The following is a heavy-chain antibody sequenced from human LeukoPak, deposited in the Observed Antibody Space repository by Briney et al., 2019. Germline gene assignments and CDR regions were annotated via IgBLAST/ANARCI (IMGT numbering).Heavy chain of an antibody. J-gene: IGHJ4*02. CDR3: ARTYYDILTGYNPYFDY. D-gene: IGHD3-9*01. CDR2: ISSSGTAI. CDR1: GFTFSSYS. V-gene: IGHV3-21*05. Sequence: GGSLRLSCAASGFTFSSYSMNWVRQAPGKGLEWVSYISSSGTAIYSADSVKGRFTISRDNAKNFLYLQMNSLRAEDTAVYYCARTYYDILTGYNPYFDYWGQGILVTVSS.